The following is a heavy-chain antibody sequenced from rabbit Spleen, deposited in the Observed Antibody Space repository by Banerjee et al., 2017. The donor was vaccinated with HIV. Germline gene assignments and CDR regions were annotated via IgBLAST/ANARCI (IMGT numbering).Heavy chain of an antibody. Sequence: QLVESGGGLVQPGGSLKLSCKASGFDFGTYYMSWVRQAPGKGLEWIGYIDPVFGIAVYASWVNGRFTISSHNAQNTLYLQLNSLTAADTATYFCVRDLGYDDDSDKGYFNLWGQGTLVTVS. CDR1: GFDFGTYY. CDR3: VRDLGYDDDSDKGYFNL. D-gene: IGHD2-1*01. J-gene: IGHJ4*01. V-gene: IGHV1S7*01. CDR2: IDPVFGIA.